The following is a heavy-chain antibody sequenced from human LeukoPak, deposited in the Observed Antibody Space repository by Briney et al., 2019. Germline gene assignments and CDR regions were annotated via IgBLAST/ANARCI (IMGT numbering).Heavy chain of an antibody. D-gene: IGHD3-10*01. J-gene: IGHJ4*02. CDR2: IKEDGSEK. V-gene: IGHV3-7*03. CDR1: GFTFSSYA. Sequence: GGSLRLSCAASGFTFSSYAMHWVRQAPGKGLEWVASIKEDGSEKYYVDSVKGRFTISRDNAKNSLYLQMNSLRAEDTAVYYCARGSGARNDYWGQGTLVTVSS. CDR3: ARGSGARNDY.